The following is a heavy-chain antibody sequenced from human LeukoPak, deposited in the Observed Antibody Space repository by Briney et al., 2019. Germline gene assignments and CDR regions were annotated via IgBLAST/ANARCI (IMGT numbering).Heavy chain of an antibody. CDR1: GFTFSSYG. CDR2: IRYGGSNK. D-gene: IGHD1-14*01. V-gene: IGHV3-30*02. Sequence: PGGSLRLSCAAPGFTFSSYGMHWVRQAPGKGLEWVAFIRYGGSNKYYADSVKGRFTISRDNSKNTLYLQMNSLRAEDTAVYYCAKDPHTRRPGGDYWGQGTLVTVSS. J-gene: IGHJ4*02. CDR3: AKDPHTRRPGGDY.